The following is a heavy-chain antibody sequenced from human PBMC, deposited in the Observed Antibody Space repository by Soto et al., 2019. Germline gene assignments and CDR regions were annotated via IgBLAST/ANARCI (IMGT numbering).Heavy chain of an antibody. CDR2: ITAYKGVT. V-gene: IGHV1-18*01. CDR3: GRGTPGSAWYPPFDY. D-gene: IGHD6-13*01. Sequence: QVQLVQSGAEVKTPGASVKVSCKASGYTLTNYGISWVRQAPGQGLEWMGWITAYKGVTNYAQKFQGRVTMTTDTSTRTAYMELRSLKSDDTALYYCGRGTPGSAWYPPFDYWGQGTLVTVSS. CDR1: GYTLTNYG. J-gene: IGHJ4*02.